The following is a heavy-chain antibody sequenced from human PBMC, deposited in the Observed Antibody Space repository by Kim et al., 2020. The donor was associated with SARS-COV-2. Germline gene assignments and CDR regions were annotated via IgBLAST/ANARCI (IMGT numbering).Heavy chain of an antibody. Sequence: ASVKVSCKASGYTFTSYYMHWVRQAPGQGLEWMGIINPSGGSTSYAQKFQGRVTMTRDTSTSTVYMELSSLRSEDTAVYYCARAERLPDQLDNWYFDLWGRGTLVTVSS. J-gene: IGHJ2*01. V-gene: IGHV1-46*01. CDR2: INPSGGST. CDR3: ARAERLPDQLDNWYFDL. CDR1: GYTFTSYY. D-gene: IGHD2-2*01.